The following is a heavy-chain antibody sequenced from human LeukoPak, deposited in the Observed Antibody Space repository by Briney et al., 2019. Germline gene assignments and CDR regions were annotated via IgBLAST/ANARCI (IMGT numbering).Heavy chain of an antibody. CDR3: ARVRDGYNDAYDI. V-gene: IGHV1-46*01. Sequence: GASVKVSCKASGYTFTSYDINWVRQAPGQRLEWMGIIKPSGGDTSYAQTFQGRVFMTRDTSTSTVYMELSSLKSEDTAVYYCARVRDGYNDAYDIWGQGTMVTVSS. D-gene: IGHD5-24*01. J-gene: IGHJ3*02. CDR1: GYTFTSYD. CDR2: IKPSGGDT.